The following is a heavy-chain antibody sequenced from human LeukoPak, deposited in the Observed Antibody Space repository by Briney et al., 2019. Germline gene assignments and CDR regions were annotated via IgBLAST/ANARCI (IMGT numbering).Heavy chain of an antibody. Sequence: GGSLRLSCAASGFTFSNYWMTWVRQAPGKGLEWVANIKQDGSEKYYVDSVKGRFTISRDNAKNSLYLQMNSLRAEDTAVYYCARNYYDSSGYYLVDYWGQGTLVTVSS. CDR3: ARNYYDSSGYYLVDY. J-gene: IGHJ4*02. CDR2: IKQDGSEK. CDR1: GFTFSNYW. V-gene: IGHV3-7*01. D-gene: IGHD3-22*01.